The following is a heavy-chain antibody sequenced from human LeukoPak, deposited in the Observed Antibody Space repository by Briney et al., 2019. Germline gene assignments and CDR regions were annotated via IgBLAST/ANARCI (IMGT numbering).Heavy chain of an antibody. D-gene: IGHD5/OR15-5a*01. CDR2: IKSKADGGTT. V-gene: IGHV3-15*01. CDR1: GFTVSSNY. Sequence: GGSLRLSCAASGFTVSSNYMSWVRQAPGKGLEWVGHIKSKADGGTTDYAAPAKGRFTISRDDSKNTLSLQMNSLKYEDTAVYYCTTDPFMLDVYHFHYWGQGTLVTVSS. CDR3: TTDPFMLDVYHFHY. J-gene: IGHJ4*02.